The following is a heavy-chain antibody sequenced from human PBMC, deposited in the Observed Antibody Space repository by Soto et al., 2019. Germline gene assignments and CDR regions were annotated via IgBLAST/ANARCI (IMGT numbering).Heavy chain of an antibody. D-gene: IGHD6-6*01. CDR2: ISYDGSNK. CDR1: GFTFSSYG. Sequence: QVQLVESGGGVVQPGRSLRLSCAASGFTFSSYGMHWVRQAPGKGLEWVAVISYDGSNKYYADSVKGRFTISRDNSKNTLSLQMNRLRAEDTALYYCARGPYSDSSEWFDPWGQGTLVTVSS. J-gene: IGHJ5*02. V-gene: IGHV3-30*03. CDR3: ARGPYSDSSEWFDP.